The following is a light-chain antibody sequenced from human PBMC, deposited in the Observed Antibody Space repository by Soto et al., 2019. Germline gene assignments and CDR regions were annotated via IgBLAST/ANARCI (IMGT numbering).Light chain of an antibody. CDR1: QGIGNN. CDR2: TAS. V-gene: IGKV1-27*01. Sequence: DIQMTQAPSSLSASVGDRVTITCRASQGIGNNLAWYQQKPGKVPKVLLYTASTLHSGVPSRFSGSGSGTDFTLTITSLQPEDVATYFCQKYDSVPWSFGQGTRVEI. CDR3: QKYDSVPWS. J-gene: IGKJ1*01.